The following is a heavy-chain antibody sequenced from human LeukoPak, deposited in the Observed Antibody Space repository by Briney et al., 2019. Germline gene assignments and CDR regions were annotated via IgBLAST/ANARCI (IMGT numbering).Heavy chain of an antibody. J-gene: IGHJ6*03. CDR1: GGSISSYY. V-gene: IGHV4-4*07. CDR3: ARVVSSSGWSYYYYYMDV. Sequence: SETLSLTCTVSGGSISSYYWSWIRQPAGKGLEWIGRIYTSGSTNYNPSLKSRVTMSVDTSKNQFSLKLSSVTAADTAVYYCARVVSSSGWSYYYYYMDVWGKGTTVTVSS. D-gene: IGHD6-19*01. CDR2: IYTSGST.